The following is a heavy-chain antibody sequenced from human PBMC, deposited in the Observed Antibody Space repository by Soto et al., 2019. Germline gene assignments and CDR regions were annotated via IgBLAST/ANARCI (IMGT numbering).Heavy chain of an antibody. D-gene: IGHD3-10*01. CDR2: IWYDGSNK. J-gene: IGHJ6*02. V-gene: IGHV3-33*08. CDR1: GFTFSSYG. CDR3: ARDMGGSGSYYNGDYYYGMDV. Sequence: QVQLVESGGGLVKPGGSLRLSCAASGFTFSSYGMHWVRQAPGKGLEWVAVIWYDGSNKYYADSVKGRFTISRDNSKNTLYLQMNSLRAEDTAVYYCARDMGGSGSYYNGDYYYGMDVWGQGTTVTVSS.